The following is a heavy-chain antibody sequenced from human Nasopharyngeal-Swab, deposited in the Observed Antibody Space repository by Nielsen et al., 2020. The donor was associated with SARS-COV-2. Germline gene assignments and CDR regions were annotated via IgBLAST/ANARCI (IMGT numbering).Heavy chain of an antibody. D-gene: IGHD5-18*01. CDR2: VDYDGVRT. CDR3: ATWMTAHFDY. V-gene: IGHV3-23*01. CDR1: GFIFSNYA. J-gene: IGHJ4*02. Sequence: GESLKISCAASGFIFSNYAISWVRQAPGQGLEWVSTVDYDGVRTHYADSVEGRFIISRDNSRNTAYLQIKSLRVEDAAVYYCATWMTAHFDYWGQGTLVT.